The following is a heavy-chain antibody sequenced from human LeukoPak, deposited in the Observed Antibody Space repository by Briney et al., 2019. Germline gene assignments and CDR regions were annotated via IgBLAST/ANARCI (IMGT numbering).Heavy chain of an antibody. CDR1: GFTFSSHG. CDR2: ISYDGGKK. Sequence: GGSLRLSCAASGFTFSSHGMHWVRQAPGKGLAWVALISYDGGKKYYGDSVKGRFTISRDNSKNTLYLQMNSLRAEDTAVYYCVISGYSDSGSYYDYWGQGTLVTVSS. V-gene: IGHV3-30*03. D-gene: IGHD3-10*01. J-gene: IGHJ4*02. CDR3: VISGYSDSGSYYDY.